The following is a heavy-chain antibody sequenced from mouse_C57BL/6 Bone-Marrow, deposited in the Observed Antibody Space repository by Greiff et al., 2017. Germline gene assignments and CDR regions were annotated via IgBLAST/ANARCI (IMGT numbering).Heavy chain of an antibody. CDR2: ISSGGSYT. J-gene: IGHJ2*01. CDR3: ARQGSYYDYDDSIDY. CDR1: GFTFSSYG. V-gene: IGHV5-6*02. Sequence: EVMLVESGGDLVKPGGSLKLSCAASGFTFSSYGMSWVRQTPDKRLEWVATISSGGSYTYYPDSVKGRFTISRDNAKNTLYLQMSSLKSEDTAMYYCARQGSYYDYDDSIDYWGQGTTLTVSS. D-gene: IGHD2-4*01.